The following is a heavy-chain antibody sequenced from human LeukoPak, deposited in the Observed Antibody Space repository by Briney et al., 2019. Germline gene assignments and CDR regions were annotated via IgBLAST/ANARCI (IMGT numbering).Heavy chain of an antibody. CDR2: ISASGGST. V-gene: IGHV3-23*01. D-gene: IGHD6-6*01. J-gene: IGHJ5*02. CDR3: AKDYSSSLTNWFDP. CDR1: GFTFSSSA. Sequence: GGSLRLSCAASGFTFSSSAMSWVRQVPGKGLEWVSGISASGGSTSYADSVRGRFTISRDNSKNTLYVQMNSLRDEDTAVYYCAKDYSSSLTNWFDPWGQGTLVTVSS.